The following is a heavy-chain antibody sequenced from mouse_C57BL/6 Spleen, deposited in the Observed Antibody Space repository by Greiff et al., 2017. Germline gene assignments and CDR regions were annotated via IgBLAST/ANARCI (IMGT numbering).Heavy chain of an antibody. CDR1: GYTFTSYG. Sequence: QVQLQQSGAELARPGASVKLSCKASGYTFTSYGISWVKQRTGQGLEWIGEIYPRSGNTYYNEKFKGKATLTAYKSSSTAYMELRSLTSEDSAVYFCARSYGNYEDYAMDYWGKGTSVTVSS. D-gene: IGHD2-1*01. CDR3: ARSYGNYEDYAMDY. V-gene: IGHV1-81*01. J-gene: IGHJ4*01. CDR2: IYPRSGNT.